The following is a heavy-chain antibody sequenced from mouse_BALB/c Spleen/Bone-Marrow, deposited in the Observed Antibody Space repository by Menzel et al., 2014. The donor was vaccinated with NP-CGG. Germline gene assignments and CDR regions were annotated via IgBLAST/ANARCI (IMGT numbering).Heavy chain of an antibody. V-gene: IGHV14-3*02. CDR2: IDPANGNT. Sequence: VQLQQPGAELVKPGASVKLSCTASGFNIKDTYMHWVKQRPEQGLEWIGRIDPANGNTKYDPKFQGKATITADTSSNTAYLQLSSLTSEDTAVYYCANYDYGYYFDYWGQGTTLTVSP. J-gene: IGHJ2*01. CDR1: GFNIKDTY. CDR3: ANYDYGYYFDY. D-gene: IGHD2-4*01.